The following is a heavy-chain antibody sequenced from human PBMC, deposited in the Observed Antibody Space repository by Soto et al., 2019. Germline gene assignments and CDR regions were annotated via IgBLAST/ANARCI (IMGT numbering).Heavy chain of an antibody. Sequence: SETLSLTCTVSGGSISSGGYYWSWIRQHPGKGLEWIGYIYYSGSTYYNPSLKSRVTISVDTSKNQFSLKLSSVTAADTAVYYCATSYYDSSGYYGDFDYWGQGTLVTVSS. CDR2: IYYSGST. CDR1: GGSISSGGYY. D-gene: IGHD3-22*01. V-gene: IGHV4-31*03. CDR3: ATSYYDSSGYYGDFDY. J-gene: IGHJ4*02.